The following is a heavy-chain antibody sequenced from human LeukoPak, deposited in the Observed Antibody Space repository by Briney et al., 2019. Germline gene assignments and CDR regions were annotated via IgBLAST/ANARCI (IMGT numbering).Heavy chain of an antibody. CDR3: ARSPPFTTDYFDY. D-gene: IGHD1-14*01. J-gene: IGHJ4*02. V-gene: IGHV4-61*02. CDR1: GGSISSGSYY. Sequence: SQTLSLTCTVSGGSISSGSYYWSWIRQPAGKGLEWIGRIYTSGSTNYNPSLKSRVTISVDTSKNQYSLKLSSVTAADTAVYYCARSPPFTTDYFDYWGQGTLVTVSS. CDR2: IYTSGST.